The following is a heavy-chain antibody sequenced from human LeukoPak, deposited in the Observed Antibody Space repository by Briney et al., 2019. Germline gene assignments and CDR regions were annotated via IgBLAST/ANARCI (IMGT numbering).Heavy chain of an antibody. Sequence: GGSLRLSCAASGFTFSSYGMSWVRQAPGKGPEWVSSITGSGGSTKYADSVKGRFTISRDSSKNTLFLQMNRLRPEDAAVYYCAKAPVTTCRGAYCYPFDYWGQGTLVTVSS. CDR3: AKAPVTTCRGAYCYPFDY. J-gene: IGHJ4*02. CDR2: ITGSGGST. CDR1: GFTFSSYG. D-gene: IGHD2-21*01. V-gene: IGHV3-23*01.